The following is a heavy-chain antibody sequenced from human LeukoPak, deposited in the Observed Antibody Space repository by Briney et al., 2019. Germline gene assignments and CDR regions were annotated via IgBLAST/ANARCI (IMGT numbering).Heavy chain of an antibody. Sequence: PGGSLRLSCAASGFPFSSYGMHWVRQAPGKGLEWVALIWYDGSNLYYADSVKGRFTTSKDSSKNTLYLHMNSLRAEDTAVYYCARDKNYYGSGSPSLDAFDIWGQGTMVTVSS. V-gene: IGHV3-33*01. CDR1: GFPFSSYG. CDR2: IWYDGSNL. D-gene: IGHD3-10*01. J-gene: IGHJ3*02. CDR3: ARDKNYYGSGSPSLDAFDI.